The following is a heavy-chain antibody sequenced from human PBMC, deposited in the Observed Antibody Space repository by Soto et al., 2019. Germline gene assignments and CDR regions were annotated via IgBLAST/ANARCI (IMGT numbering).Heavy chain of an antibody. J-gene: IGHJ5*02. CDR2: IYWDDDK. D-gene: IGHD3-22*01. Sequence: QITLKESGPTLVNLTQTLTLTCTFSGFSLSTGGVGVSWIRQPPGKALQWLALIYWDDDKRYSPSLKSRLTITKDTCKSQVGLTMSKMGPVDTTSYYCAHSEGSSCYYYNWFDPCGQGTLVTVSS. CDR1: GFSLSTGGVG. CDR3: AHSEGSSCYYYNWFDP. V-gene: IGHV2-5*02.